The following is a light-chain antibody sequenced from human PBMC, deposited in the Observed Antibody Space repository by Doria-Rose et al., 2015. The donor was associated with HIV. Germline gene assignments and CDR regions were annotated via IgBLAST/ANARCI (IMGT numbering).Light chain of an antibody. CDR1: QSVNSGY. CDR2: GAS. CDR3: QQYGRSPWT. Sequence: GTLSLSPGERATLSCRASQSVNSGYLAWYQQEPGQAPRLLIYGASSRATGIPDRFSGSGSGTDFTLTISRLEPEDSAVYYCQQYGRSPWTFGQGTKAEV. J-gene: IGKJ1*01. V-gene: IGKV3-20*01.